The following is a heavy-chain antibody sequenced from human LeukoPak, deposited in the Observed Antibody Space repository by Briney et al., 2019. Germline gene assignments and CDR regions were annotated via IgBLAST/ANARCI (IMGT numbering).Heavy chain of an antibody. CDR1: GFTFSSYS. Sequence: GGSLRLSCEASGFTFSSYSMNWVRQAPGKGLEWVSSISSGSYHIYYADAVKGRFSISRDNSKNSLYLQMNSLRAEDTALYYCAKAKGIVDTAMVDYWGQGTLVTVSS. J-gene: IGHJ4*02. CDR2: ISSGSYHI. D-gene: IGHD5-18*01. V-gene: IGHV3-21*04. CDR3: AKAKGIVDTAMVDY.